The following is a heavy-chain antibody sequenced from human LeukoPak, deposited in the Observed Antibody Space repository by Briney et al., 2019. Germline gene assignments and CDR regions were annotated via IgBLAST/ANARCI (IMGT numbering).Heavy chain of an antibody. CDR2: IYRGDT. CDR3: ASYYCSSGSCYFDH. J-gene: IGHJ4*02. CDR1: GFIAGYNY. D-gene: IGHD2-15*01. V-gene: IGHV3-53*01. Sequence: GGSLRLSCEVSGFIAGYNYMSWVRQAPGKGLEWVSVIYRGDTYYADSVKGRFTISRDDSKNTVFLQMNSLRVEDTAEYFCASYYCSSGSCYFDHWGQETLVTVSS.